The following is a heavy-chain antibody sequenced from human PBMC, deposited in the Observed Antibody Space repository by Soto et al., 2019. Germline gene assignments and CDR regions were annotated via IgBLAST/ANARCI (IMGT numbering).Heavy chain of an antibody. V-gene: IGHV1-18*04. CDR3: ARDWVEYSSSSTYYGMDV. CDR1: GYTFTSYG. D-gene: IGHD6-6*01. J-gene: IGHJ6*02. CDR2: ISAYNGNT. Sequence: GASVKVSCKASGYTFTSYGISCVRQAPGQGLEWMGWISAYNGNTNYAQKLQGRVTMTTDTSTSTAYMELRSLRSDDTAVYYCARDWVEYSSSSTYYGMDVWGQGTTVTVSS.